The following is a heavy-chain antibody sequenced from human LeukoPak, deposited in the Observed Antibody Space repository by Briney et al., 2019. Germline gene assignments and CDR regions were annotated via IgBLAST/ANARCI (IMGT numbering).Heavy chain of an antibody. CDR3: ARVPFGSGENWFDP. CDR1: GGSFRGYY. J-gene: IGHJ5*02. Sequence: SETLSLTCAVYGGSFRGYYWSWIRQPPGKGLEWIGEINHSGSTNYNPSLKSRITISVDTSKNHFSLKLSSVTAADTAVYYCARVPFGSGENWFDPWGQGALVTVSS. CDR2: INHSGST. D-gene: IGHD3-10*01. V-gene: IGHV4-34*01.